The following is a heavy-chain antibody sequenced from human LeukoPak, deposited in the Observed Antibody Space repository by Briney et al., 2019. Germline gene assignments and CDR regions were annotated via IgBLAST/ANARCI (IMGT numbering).Heavy chain of an antibody. CDR1: GFTFSSYW. Sequence: GGSLRLSCAASGFTFSSYWMHWVRQAPGKGLVWVSRINSDGSSTSYADSVKGRFTISRDNAKNTLYLQMNSLRAEDTAVYYCARDGAKSAAAASFYYGMDVWGQGTTVTVSS. V-gene: IGHV3-74*01. D-gene: IGHD6-13*01. CDR2: INSDGSST. J-gene: IGHJ6*02. CDR3: ARDGAKSAAAASFYYGMDV.